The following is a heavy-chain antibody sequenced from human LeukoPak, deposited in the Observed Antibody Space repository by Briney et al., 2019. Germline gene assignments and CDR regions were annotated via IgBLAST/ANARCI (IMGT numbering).Heavy chain of an antibody. CDR2: ISSSSSTI. CDR1: GFTFSTYS. Sequence: GGSLRLSCAASGFTFSTYSMNWVRQAPGKGLEWVSYISSSSSTIYYADSVKGRFTISRDNAKNSLYLQMSSLRAEDAAVYYCARVGCSGANCYLQRWPFDFWGQGTLITVSS. J-gene: IGHJ4*02. V-gene: IGHV3-48*04. CDR3: ARVGCSGANCYLQRWPFDF. D-gene: IGHD2-15*01.